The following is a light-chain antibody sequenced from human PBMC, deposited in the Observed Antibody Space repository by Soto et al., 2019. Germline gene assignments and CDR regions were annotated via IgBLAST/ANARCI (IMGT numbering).Light chain of an antibody. CDR3: QTWGAGSWV. J-gene: IGLJ2*01. CDR1: SGHTTYA. V-gene: IGLV4-69*01. CDR2: LNRDGSH. Sequence: QSALTQSPSASASLGASVKLTCTLSSGHTTYAIAWHQQQPGKGPRFLMSLNRDGSHKKGDGIPDRFSGSSSGAERYLTISSLQSEDESDYYCQTWGAGSWVFGGGTKLTVL.